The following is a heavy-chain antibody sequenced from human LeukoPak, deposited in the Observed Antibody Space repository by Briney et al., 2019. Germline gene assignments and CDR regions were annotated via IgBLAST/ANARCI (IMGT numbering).Heavy chain of an antibody. V-gene: IGHV3-33*01. CDR2: IWYDGSNK. D-gene: IGHD6-19*01. Sequence: GGSLRLSCAASGFTFSSYGMHWVRQAPGKGLEWVAVIWYDGSNKYYADSVKGRFTISRDNSKNTLYLQMNSLRAEDTAVYYCARDPLGIAVAGINYWGQGTLVTVPS. J-gene: IGHJ4*02. CDR1: GFTFSSYG. CDR3: ARDPLGIAVAGINY.